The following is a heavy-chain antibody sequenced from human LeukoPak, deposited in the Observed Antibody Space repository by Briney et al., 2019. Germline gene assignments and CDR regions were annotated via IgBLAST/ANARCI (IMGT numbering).Heavy chain of an antibody. Sequence: GGSLRLSCAASGFTVSSNYMSWVRQAPGKGLEWVSVIYSGGNTFYPDSFKGRFTIPRDNPNNTLYLKMNSLRAEDTAVYYCARGYYYDSSGPDAFDIWGQGTMVTVSS. CDR2: IYSGGNT. CDR1: GFTVSSNY. V-gene: IGHV3-66*01. J-gene: IGHJ3*02. CDR3: ARGYYYDSSGPDAFDI. D-gene: IGHD3-22*01.